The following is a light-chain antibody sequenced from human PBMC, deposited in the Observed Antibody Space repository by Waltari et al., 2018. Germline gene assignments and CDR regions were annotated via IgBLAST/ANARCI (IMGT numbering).Light chain of an antibody. CDR3: QQYYSTPPIT. J-gene: IGKJ5*01. Sequence: DIVMTQSPDSLAVSLGERATINCKSSQSVLYSSNNKNYLAWYQQKPGQPPKLLIYWASTRESGVPDRVRRSGSGTDFTLTISSLQAEDVAVYYCQQYYSTPPITFGQGTRLEIK. V-gene: IGKV4-1*01. CDR1: QSVLYSSNNKNY. CDR2: WAS.